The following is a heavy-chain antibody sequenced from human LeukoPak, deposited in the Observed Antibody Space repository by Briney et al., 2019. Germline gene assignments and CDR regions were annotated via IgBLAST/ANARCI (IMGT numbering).Heavy chain of an antibody. CDR3: AKGTQQFGFQH. CDR1: GFTFSNYA. Sequence: PGGSLRLSCAASGFTFSNYAMTWVRQAPGKGLEWVSTISGSGGDTYYADSVKGRFTVSRDNSKNTLYLHMNSLRAEDTAIYYCAKGTQQFGFQHWGQGTLVTVSS. J-gene: IGHJ1*01. CDR2: ISGSGGDT. D-gene: IGHD5-18*01. V-gene: IGHV3-23*01.